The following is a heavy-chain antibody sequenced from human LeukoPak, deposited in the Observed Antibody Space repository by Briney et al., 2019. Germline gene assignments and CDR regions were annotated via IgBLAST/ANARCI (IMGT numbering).Heavy chain of an antibody. CDR3: ARPEYSYGIGSADY. V-gene: IGHV3-21*01. J-gene: IGHJ4*02. D-gene: IGHD5-18*01. CDR1: GFTFSSYS. CDR2: ISSSSSYI. Sequence: SGGSLRLSCAASGFTFSSYSMNWVRQAPGKGLEWVSSISSSSSYIYYADSVKGRFTISRDNSKNTLYLQMNSLRAEDTAVYYCARPEYSYGIGSADYWGQGTLVTVSS.